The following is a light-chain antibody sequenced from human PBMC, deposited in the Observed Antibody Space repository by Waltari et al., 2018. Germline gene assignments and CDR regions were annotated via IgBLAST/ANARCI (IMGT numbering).Light chain of an antibody. CDR2: KAS. CDR1: QSINSW. J-gene: IGKJ1*01. Sequence: DIQMTQSPSTLSASVGDRVTITCRPSQSINSWLAWYQQKPGKAPKLLISKASSLESGVPSRFSGSGSGTEFTLTISSLQPDDFATYYCQQYNGYSRTFGQGTRVEIK. V-gene: IGKV1-5*03. CDR3: QQYNGYSRT.